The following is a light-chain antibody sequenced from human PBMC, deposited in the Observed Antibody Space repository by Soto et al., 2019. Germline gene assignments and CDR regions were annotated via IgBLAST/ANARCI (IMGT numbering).Light chain of an antibody. Sequence: ETVLTQSPATLSVSPGEGVILSFRASQSISSSLAWYQQKPGQVPRLLVYAASTRATDIPARFSGSGSGTEFILTINRLQSEDFAVYFCQQYNSWPLTFGGGTRVEIK. V-gene: IGKV3-15*01. CDR3: QQYNSWPLT. J-gene: IGKJ4*01. CDR2: AAS. CDR1: QSISSS.